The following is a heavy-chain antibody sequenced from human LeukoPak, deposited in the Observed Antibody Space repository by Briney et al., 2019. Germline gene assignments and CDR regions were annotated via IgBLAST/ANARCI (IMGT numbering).Heavy chain of an antibody. Sequence: ASVKVSCKASGYTVTSYDINWVRQATGQGLEWMGWMNPNSGNTGYAQKFQGRVTMTRNTSISTAYMELSSLRSEDTAVYYCACWDIVATILNYWGQGTLDTVSS. J-gene: IGHJ4*02. V-gene: IGHV1-8*01. CDR1: GYTVTSYD. CDR3: ACWDIVATILNY. CDR2: MNPNSGNT. D-gene: IGHD5-12*01.